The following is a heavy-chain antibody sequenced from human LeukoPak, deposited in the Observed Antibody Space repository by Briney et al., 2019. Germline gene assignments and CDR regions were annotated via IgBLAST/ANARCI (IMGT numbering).Heavy chain of an antibody. CDR2: IIPIFGTA. CDR3: ATAPQQLPTFDY. D-gene: IGHD6-13*01. V-gene: IGHV1-69*05. J-gene: IGHJ4*02. CDR1: GGTFSSYA. Sequence: ASVKVSCKASGGTFSSYAISWVRQAPGQGLEWMGGIIPIFGTANYAQKFQGGVTITTDESTSTAYMELSSLRSEDTAVYYCATAPQQLPTFDYWGQGTLVTVSS.